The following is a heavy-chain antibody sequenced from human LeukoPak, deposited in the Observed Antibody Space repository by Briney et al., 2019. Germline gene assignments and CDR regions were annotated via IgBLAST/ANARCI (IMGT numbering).Heavy chain of an antibody. D-gene: IGHD4-17*01. Sequence: EASVKVSGKASGGTFSSYAISWVGQAPGQGLEWMGGIIPIFGTANYAQKFQGRVTITADESTSTAYMELSSLRSEDTAVYYCARGDYGDYGYWGQGTLVTVSS. J-gene: IGHJ4*02. CDR3: ARGDYGDYGY. V-gene: IGHV1-69*01. CDR2: IIPIFGTA. CDR1: GGTFSSYA.